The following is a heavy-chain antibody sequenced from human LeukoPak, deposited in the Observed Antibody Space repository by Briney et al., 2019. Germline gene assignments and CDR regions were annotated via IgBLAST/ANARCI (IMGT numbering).Heavy chain of an antibody. CDR1: GGSISTYY. J-gene: IGHJ4*02. CDR3: ARVSDIAVAGTYFDY. Sequence: SETLSLTCTVSGGSISTYYWSWFRQPAGKGLEWIGRIYTSGTTNCDPSLKSRVTMSVDTSKGQFSLKLTSVTAADTAVYYCARVSDIAVAGTYFDYWGQGTLVTVSS. V-gene: IGHV4-4*07. CDR2: IYTSGTT. D-gene: IGHD6-19*01.